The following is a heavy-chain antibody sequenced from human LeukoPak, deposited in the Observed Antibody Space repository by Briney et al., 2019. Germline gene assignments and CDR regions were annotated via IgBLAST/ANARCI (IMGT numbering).Heavy chain of an antibody. CDR2: ISWNSGRM. CDR1: GFTFDDYA. CDR3: AKGFAVDSSDGSAYYSGLDY. D-gene: IGHD3-22*01. Sequence: HPGRSLRLSCAASGFTFDDYAMHWVRQAPGKGLEWVSLISWNSGRMGYADSVKGRFTISRDNAKNSLYRQVNDLRAEDTALYSCAKGFAVDSSDGSAYYSGLDYWGQGTLVTVSS. J-gene: IGHJ4*02. V-gene: IGHV3-9*01.